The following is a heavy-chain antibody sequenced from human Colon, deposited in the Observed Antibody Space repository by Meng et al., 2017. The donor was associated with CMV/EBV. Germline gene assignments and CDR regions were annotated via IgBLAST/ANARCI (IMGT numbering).Heavy chain of an antibody. CDR2: INHSGST. D-gene: IGHD2-8*01. CDR3: ARGRGVARQRYYYNYGMDV. Sequence: SETLSLTCTVSGGSISRSTYFWGWIRQPPGKGLEWIGEINHSGSTNYNPSLKSRVTISVDTSKNQFSLKLSSVTAADTAVYYCARGRGVARQRYYYNYGMDVWGQGTTVTVSS. J-gene: IGHJ6*02. CDR1: GGSISRSTYF. V-gene: IGHV4-39*07.